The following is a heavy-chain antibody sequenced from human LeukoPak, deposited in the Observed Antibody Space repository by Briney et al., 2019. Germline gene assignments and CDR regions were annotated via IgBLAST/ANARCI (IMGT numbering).Heavy chain of an antibody. CDR2: ISSSSSYI. V-gene: IGHV3-21*01. D-gene: IGHD3-3*01. CDR3: ARDAHYDFWSGYYSTWPLGY. Sequence: GGSLRLSCAASGFTFSSYSMNWVRQAPGKGLKWVSSISSSSSYIYYADSVKGRFTISRDNAKNPLYLQMNSLRAEDTAVYYCARDAHYDFWSGYYSTWPLGYWGQGTLVTVSS. CDR1: GFTFSSYS. J-gene: IGHJ4*02.